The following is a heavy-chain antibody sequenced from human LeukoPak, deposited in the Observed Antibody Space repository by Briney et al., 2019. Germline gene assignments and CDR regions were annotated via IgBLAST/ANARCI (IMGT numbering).Heavy chain of an antibody. CDR3: ARESAGLYSGYDWAFDY. CDR1: GGSISNNY. J-gene: IGHJ4*02. CDR2: IYYSGST. V-gene: IGHV4-59*01. Sequence: SETLSLTCTVSGGSISNNYWSWIRQPPGKGLEWIGYIYYSGSTEYNPSLKSRVTLSVDTSKNQFSLKLSSVTAADTAVYYCARESAGLYSGYDWAFDYWGQGTLVTVSS. D-gene: IGHD5-12*01.